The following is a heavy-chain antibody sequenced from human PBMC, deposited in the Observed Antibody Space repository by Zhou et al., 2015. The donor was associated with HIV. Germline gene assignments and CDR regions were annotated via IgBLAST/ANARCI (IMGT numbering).Heavy chain of an antibody. Sequence: SSYAISWVRQAPGQGLEWMGWINPNSGGTNYAQKFQGWVTMTRDTSISTAYMELSRLRSDDTAVYYCARAMIVVVTGDDDAFDIWGQGTMVTVSS. CDR3: ARAMIVVVTGDDDAFDI. V-gene: IGHV1-2*04. CDR1: SSYA. J-gene: IGHJ3*02. CDR2: INPNSGGT. D-gene: IGHD3-22*01.